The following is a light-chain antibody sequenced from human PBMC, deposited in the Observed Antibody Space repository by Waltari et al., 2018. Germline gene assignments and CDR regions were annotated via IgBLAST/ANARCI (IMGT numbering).Light chain of an antibody. CDR1: SPNIASNY. CDR3: ATWDDRLSDYV. CDR2: RNH. V-gene: IGLV1-47*01. J-gene: IGLJ1*01. Sequence: QSVLTQPPSASGTPGQRAIISCSGSSPNIASNYVYWYQQRLGTAPKLLIYRNHPRPSGVPDRFSGSKSGTSSSLAISGLRSEDEADYYCATWDDRLSDYVFGTGTKVTAL.